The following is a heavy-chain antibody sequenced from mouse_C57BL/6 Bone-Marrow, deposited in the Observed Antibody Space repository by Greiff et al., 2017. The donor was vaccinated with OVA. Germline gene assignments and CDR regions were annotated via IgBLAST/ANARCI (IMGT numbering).Heavy chain of an antibody. CDR2: IHPNSGST. V-gene: IGHV1-64*01. D-gene: IGHD1-3*01. CDR3: ARGGRLSRSDAMDY. CDR1: GYTFTSYW. Sequence: QVQLQQPGAELVKPGASVKLSCKASGYTFTSYWMHWVKQRPGQGLEWIGMIHPNSGSTNYNEKFKSKATLTVDKSSSTAYMQLSSLTSEDSAVYYCARGGRLSRSDAMDYWGQGTSVTVSS. J-gene: IGHJ4*01.